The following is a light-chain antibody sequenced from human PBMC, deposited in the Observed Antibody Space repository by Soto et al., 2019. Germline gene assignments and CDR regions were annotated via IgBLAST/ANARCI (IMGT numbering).Light chain of an antibody. CDR2: DAS. Sequence: EIVLTQSPATLSLSPGERATLSCRASQSISSYLAWYQQKPGQAPRLLIYDASNRATGIPVRFSGSGSGTAFPLIMSSLEPEVFAVYYCQQRRNWPLTFGPGTKVAIK. CDR1: QSISSY. CDR3: QQRRNWPLT. V-gene: IGKV3-11*01. J-gene: IGKJ3*01.